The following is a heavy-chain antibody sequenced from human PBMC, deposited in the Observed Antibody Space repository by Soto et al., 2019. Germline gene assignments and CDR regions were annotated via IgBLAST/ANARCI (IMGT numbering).Heavy chain of an antibody. D-gene: IGHD3-9*01. CDR1: GGSISSSSYY. CDR2: IYYSGST. J-gene: IGHJ4*02. V-gene: IGHV4-39*01. Sequence: PSETLSLTCTVSGGSISSSSYYWGWIRQPPGKGLEWIGSIYYSGSTYYNPSLKSRVTISVDTSKNQFSLKLSSVTAADTAVYYCARHQSYYDILTGLDYWGQGTLVTVS. CDR3: ARHQSYYDILTGLDY.